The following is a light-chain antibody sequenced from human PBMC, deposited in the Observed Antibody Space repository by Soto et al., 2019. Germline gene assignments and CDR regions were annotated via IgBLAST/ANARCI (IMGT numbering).Light chain of an antibody. Sequence: NFMLTQPHSVSGSPGKTVTISCTRSSGSIASNYVQWYQQRPGSAPTTVMYEDNQRPSGVPDRFSGSIDSSSNSASLTVSGLETDDEADYYCQSYDNSNRWVFGGGTKLTVL. CDR1: SGSIASNY. V-gene: IGLV6-57*04. CDR2: EDN. J-gene: IGLJ3*02. CDR3: QSYDNSNRWV.